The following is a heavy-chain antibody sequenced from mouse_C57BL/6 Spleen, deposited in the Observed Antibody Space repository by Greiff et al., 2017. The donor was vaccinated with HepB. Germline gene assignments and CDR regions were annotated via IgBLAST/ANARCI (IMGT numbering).Heavy chain of an antibody. CDR2: IDPSDSYT. CDR3: ARCGTTVGFDY. J-gene: IGHJ2*01. V-gene: IGHV1-50*01. Sequence: VQLQQSGAELVKPGASVKLSCKASGYTFTSYWMQWVKQRPGQGLEWIGEIDPSDSYTNYNQKFKGKATLTVDTSSSTAYMQLSSLTSEDSAVYYCARCGTTVGFDYWGQGTTLTVSS. CDR1: GYTFTSYW. D-gene: IGHD1-1*01.